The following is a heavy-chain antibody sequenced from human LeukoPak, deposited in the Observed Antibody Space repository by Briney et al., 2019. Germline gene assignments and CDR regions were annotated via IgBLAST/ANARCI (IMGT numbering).Heavy chain of an antibody. J-gene: IGHJ6*02. Sequence: VASVKLSCKASGYTFNSYGISWVRQAPGQGLEWMGWISAYNGNTNYAQKLQGRVTMTTDTSTSTAYMELRSLRSDDTAVYYCARDSLSMVRGVITIMDVWGQGTTVTVSS. D-gene: IGHD3-10*01. V-gene: IGHV1-18*01. CDR3: ARDSLSMVRGVITIMDV. CDR2: ISAYNGNT. CDR1: GYTFNSYG.